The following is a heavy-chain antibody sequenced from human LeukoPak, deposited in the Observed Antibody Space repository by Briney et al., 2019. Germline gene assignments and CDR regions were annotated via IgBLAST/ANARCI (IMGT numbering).Heavy chain of an antibody. J-gene: IGHJ4*02. CDR2: INAGNGNT. V-gene: IGHV1-3*01. CDR1: GYTFTSYA. D-gene: IGHD2-15*01. Sequence: ASVKVSCKASGYTFTSYAMHWVRQAPGQRLEWMGWINAGNGNTKYSQKIQGRVTITRDTSASTAYMELSSLRSEDTAVYYCARDYCSGGSCFPAYDYWGQGTLVTVSS. CDR3: ARDYCSGGSCFPAYDY.